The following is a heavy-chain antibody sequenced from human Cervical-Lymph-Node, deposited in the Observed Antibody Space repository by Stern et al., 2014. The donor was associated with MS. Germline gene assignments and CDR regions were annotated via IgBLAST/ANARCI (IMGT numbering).Heavy chain of an antibody. CDR3: ARTDILLLDY. Sequence: QVQLQESGPGLVRPSQTLSLTCTVSGGSISSDDHYWSWVRQPPGKGLEWLGYISYSGSSYFNPSLKRRATMSVDTSKNQFSLKLKSVTAADTAVYYCARTDILLLDYWGQGALVTVSS. D-gene: IGHD3-22*01. CDR1: GGSISSDDHY. V-gene: IGHV4-30-4*01. J-gene: IGHJ4*02. CDR2: ISYSGSS.